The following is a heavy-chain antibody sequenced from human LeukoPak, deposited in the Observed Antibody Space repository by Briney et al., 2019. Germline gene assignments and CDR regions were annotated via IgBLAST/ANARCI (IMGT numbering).Heavy chain of an antibody. Sequence: GGSLRLSCAASGFTFSSYSMNWVRQAPGKGLEWVSSISSSSSYIYYADSVKGRFTISRDNAKNSLYLQMNSLRAEDTAVYYGARGLGIAAAGTGGGDYWGQGTLVTVSS. CDR3: ARGLGIAAAGTGGGDY. CDR1: GFTFSSYS. J-gene: IGHJ4*02. V-gene: IGHV3-21*01. CDR2: ISSSSSYI. D-gene: IGHD6-13*01.